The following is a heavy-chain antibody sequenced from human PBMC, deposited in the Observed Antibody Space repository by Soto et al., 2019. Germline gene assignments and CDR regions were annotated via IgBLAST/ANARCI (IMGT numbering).Heavy chain of an antibody. Sequence: EVSLVETGGGLINPGGSLRLSCAASGFTVSGMFMNWVRQAPGKGLEWVSVIYPAGPTYYADSVKGRFTISRDNSKNTLFLQLNNLRAEDTAVYYCARDADSSGLHYWGQGILVTVSS. V-gene: IGHV3-53*02. CDR2: IYPAGPT. J-gene: IGHJ4*02. CDR1: GFTVSGMF. CDR3: ARDADSSGLHY. D-gene: IGHD6-19*01.